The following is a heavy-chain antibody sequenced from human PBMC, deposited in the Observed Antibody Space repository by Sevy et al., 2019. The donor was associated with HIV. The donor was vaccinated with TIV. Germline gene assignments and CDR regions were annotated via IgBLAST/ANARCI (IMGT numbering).Heavy chain of an antibody. CDR2: SSGSGGRT. J-gene: IGHJ4*02. Sequence: GGSLRLTCAASGFTFSSYAMSWVRRAPGKGLEWVSGSSGSGGRTDYADSVKGRFTISRDNSKNTLFLQMNSLGAEDTAVYSCAKGDYGGNSVYFDHWGQGTQVTVSS. D-gene: IGHD2-21*01. V-gene: IGHV3-23*01. CDR3: AKGDYGGNSVYFDH. CDR1: GFTFSSYA.